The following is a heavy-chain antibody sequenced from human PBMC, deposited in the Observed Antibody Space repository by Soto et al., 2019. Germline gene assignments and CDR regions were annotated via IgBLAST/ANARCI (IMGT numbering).Heavy chain of an antibody. J-gene: IGHJ6*02. CDR1: GFTFSSYS. D-gene: IGHD3-22*01. V-gene: IGHV3-21*01. CDR3: ARDLWDSSGYYYAGYYYYGMDV. Sequence: PGGSLRLSCAASGFTFSSYSMNWVRQAPGKGLEWVSSISSSSSYIYYADSVKGRFTISRDNAKNSLYLQMNSLRAEDTAVYYCARDLWDSSGYYYAGYYYYGMDVWGQGTTVTVSS. CDR2: ISSSSSYI.